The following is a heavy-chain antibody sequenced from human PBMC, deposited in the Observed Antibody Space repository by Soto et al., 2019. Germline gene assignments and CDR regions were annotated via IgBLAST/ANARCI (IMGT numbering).Heavy chain of an antibody. CDR2: IDPGGCDT. Sequence: GESRRISYKGSGYSFTNYWIGRVGQMAGEGLEWVGIIDPGGCDTIYIPAFQGQVTIPADKSISPAYLQWSSLKASDTAMYYCARHKRGYCSSTSCLDYYYYGMDVWGQGTTVTVSS. CDR3: ARHKRGYCSSTSCLDYYYYGMDV. CDR1: GYSFTNYW. J-gene: IGHJ6*02. V-gene: IGHV5-51*01. D-gene: IGHD2-2*01.